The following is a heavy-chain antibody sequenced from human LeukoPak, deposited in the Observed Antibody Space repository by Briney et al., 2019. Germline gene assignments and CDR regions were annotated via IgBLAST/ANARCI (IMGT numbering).Heavy chain of an antibody. CDR1: GGSFSGYY. Sequence: PSETLSLTCAVYGGSFSGYYWSWIRQPPGEGLEWIGEINHSGSTNYNPSLKSRVTISVDTSKNQFSLKLSSVTAADTAVYYCARGRRDYGDYPSFDYWGQGTLVTASS. D-gene: IGHD4-17*01. CDR3: ARGRRDYGDYPSFDY. V-gene: IGHV4-34*01. CDR2: INHSGST. J-gene: IGHJ4*02.